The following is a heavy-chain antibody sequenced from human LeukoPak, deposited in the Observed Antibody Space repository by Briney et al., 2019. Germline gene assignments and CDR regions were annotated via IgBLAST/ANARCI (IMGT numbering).Heavy chain of an antibody. CDR1: GYSFTDHW. J-gene: IGHJ4*02. V-gene: IGHV5-51*01. D-gene: IGHD6-19*01. Sequence: GESLKISCKASGYSFTDHWIGWVRQMPGKGLEWMGIIYPGDSDTRYSPSFQGQVTISADKSISTAYLQWSTLQAPDTAMYYCARGDNSGWYFFDYWGQGTLVTVSP. CDR3: ARGDNSGWYFFDY. CDR2: IYPGDSDT.